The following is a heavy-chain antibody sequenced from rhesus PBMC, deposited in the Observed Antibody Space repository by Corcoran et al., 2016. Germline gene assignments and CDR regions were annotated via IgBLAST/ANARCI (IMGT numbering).Heavy chain of an antibody. V-gene: IGHV2-1*01. CDR2: IYWDDDK. CDR3: ARDDWNGKGDY. J-gene: IGHJ4*01. D-gene: IGHD1-7*02. Sequence: QVTLKESGPALVKPTQTLTLTCTFSGFSLSTSGMGLGWIRQPSRKTLEWLALIYWDDDKRYSTSLKSRLTSSKDTSKNQVVLTMTNMDPVDTATYYGARDDWNGKGDYWGQGVLVTVSS. CDR1: GFSLSTSGMG.